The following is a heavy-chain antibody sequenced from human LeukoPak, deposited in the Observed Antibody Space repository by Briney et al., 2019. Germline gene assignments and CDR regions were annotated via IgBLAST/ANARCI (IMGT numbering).Heavy chain of an antibody. CDR1: GGSISSYY. CDR2: IYYSGST. CDR3: ARTFFYRYGLQKNAFDI. V-gene: IGHV4-59*08. Sequence: PSETLSLSCTVSGGSISSYYWSWIRQPPGKGLEWIGYIYYSGSTNYNPSLKSRVTISVDKSKNQFSLKLSSVTAADTAVYYCARTFFYRYGLQKNAFDIWGQGTMVTVSS. J-gene: IGHJ3*02. D-gene: IGHD5-24*01.